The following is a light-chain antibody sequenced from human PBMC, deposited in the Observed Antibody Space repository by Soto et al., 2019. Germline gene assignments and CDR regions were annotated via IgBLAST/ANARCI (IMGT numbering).Light chain of an antibody. CDR3: SSYTTSGTPV. Sequence: QSALTQPASVSGSPGQTITISCTGTSSDVGGYNYLSWYQQHPGKAPKVMIYKVSNRPSWVSNRFSGSKSGNTASLTISGLPAEDEADYFCSSYTTSGTPVLGGGTKLTVL. CDR2: KVS. J-gene: IGLJ3*02. V-gene: IGLV2-14*01. CDR1: SSDVGGYNY.